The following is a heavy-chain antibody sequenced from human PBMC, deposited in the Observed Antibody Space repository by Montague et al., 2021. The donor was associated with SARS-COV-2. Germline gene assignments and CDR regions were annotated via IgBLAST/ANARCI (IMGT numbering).Heavy chain of an antibody. J-gene: IGHJ4*02. CDR2: INHGGST. Sequence: SETLSLTCTVSAGSISSNYFNWVRQPPGKGLEWIGYINHGGSTDTXHNPSLKSRVTISVDTSKSQFTLSLISVTAADAAVYYCARGGGYSSSPFDFWGQGSLVSVPS. D-gene: IGHD5-18*01. CDR1: AGSISSNY. CDR3: ARGGGYSSSPFDF. V-gene: IGHV4-59*01.